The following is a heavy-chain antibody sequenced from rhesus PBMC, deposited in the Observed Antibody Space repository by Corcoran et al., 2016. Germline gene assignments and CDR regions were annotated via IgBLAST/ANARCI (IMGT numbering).Heavy chain of an antibody. Sequence: QGQLQESGPGLVKPSETLSLTCSVSGYSISSGYGWSWIRQFPGKGLEWNGYIGGSGGHTKTPPSLRSRVTISKDTTKNQCSLTLTSVVAADTAVYYCVRHPEHAIFEYRFPVWGAGVLVTVSS. CDR3: VRHPEHAIFEYRFPV. J-gene: IGHJ5-1*01. V-gene: IGHV4-127*01. CDR1: GYSISSGYG. CDR2: IGGSGGHT. D-gene: IGHD2-2*01.